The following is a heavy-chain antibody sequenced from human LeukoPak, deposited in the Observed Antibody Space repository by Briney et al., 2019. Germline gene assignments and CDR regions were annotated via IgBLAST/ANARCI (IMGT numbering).Heavy chain of an antibody. D-gene: IGHD6-13*01. CDR2: IYYSGST. CDR1: GGSISSYY. Sequence: PSETLSLTCTVSGGSISSYYWSWIRQPPGKGLEWLGYIYYSGSTNYNPSLKSRVTISVDTSKNQFSLKLSSVTAADTAVYYCARVKQQLGYGMDVWGQGTTVTVSS. V-gene: IGHV4-59*01. J-gene: IGHJ6*02. CDR3: ARVKQQLGYGMDV.